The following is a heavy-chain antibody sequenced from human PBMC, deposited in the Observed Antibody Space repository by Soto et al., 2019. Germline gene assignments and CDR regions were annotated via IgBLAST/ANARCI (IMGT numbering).Heavy chain of an antibody. Sequence: SETLSLTXAVYGGSFSSYYWSWIRQPPGKGLEWIGEINHSGSTNYNPSLKSRVTISVDTSKNQFSLKLSSVTAADTAVYYCARGLRDSCGYYSDGMDVWGQGTTVTVSS. CDR1: GGSFSSYY. CDR2: INHSGST. D-gene: IGHD3-22*01. V-gene: IGHV4-34*01. J-gene: IGHJ6*02. CDR3: ARGLRDSCGYYSDGMDV.